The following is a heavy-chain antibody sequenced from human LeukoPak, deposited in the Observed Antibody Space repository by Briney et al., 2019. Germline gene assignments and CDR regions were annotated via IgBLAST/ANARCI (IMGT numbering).Heavy chain of an antibody. V-gene: IGHV1-8*03. Sequence: ASVKVSCKSSGYTFTTYGITWVRQATGQGLEWMGWMNPNSGNTGYAQKFQGRVTSTRNTSISTAYMELSSLRSEDTAVYYCARALSGSYQFYYFDYWGQGTLVTVSS. CDR2: MNPNSGNT. CDR1: GYTFTTYG. D-gene: IGHD1-26*01. J-gene: IGHJ4*02. CDR3: ARALSGSYQFYYFDY.